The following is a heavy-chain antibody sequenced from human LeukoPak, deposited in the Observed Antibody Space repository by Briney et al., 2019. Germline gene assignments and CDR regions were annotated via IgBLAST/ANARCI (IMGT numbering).Heavy chain of an antibody. V-gene: IGHV3-9*01. CDR2: ISWNSGSI. CDR1: GFTFDDYA. D-gene: IGHD3-3*01. J-gene: IGHJ4*02. CDR3: ASLYYDFWSGYLGLFDY. Sequence: GRSLRLSCAASGFTFDDYAMHCVRQAPGKGLEWVSGISWNSGSIGYADSVKGRFTISRDNAKNSLYLQMSSLRAEDTAVYYCASLYYDFWSGYLGLFDYWGQGTLVTVSS.